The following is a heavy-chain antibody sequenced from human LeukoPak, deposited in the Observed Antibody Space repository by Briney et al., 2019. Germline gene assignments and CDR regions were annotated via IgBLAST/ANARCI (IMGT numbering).Heavy chain of an antibody. CDR3: AKTSAGIRGGYFDY. CDR2: ISWDGGST. V-gene: IGHV3-43D*03. J-gene: IGHJ4*02. Sequence: GGSLRLSCAASGFTFDDYAMHWVRQAPGKGLEWVSLISWDGGSTYYADSMKGRFTISRDNSKNSLFLQMSSLRAEDTAVYYCAKTSAGIRGGYFDYWGQGTLVTVSS. D-gene: IGHD3-10*01. CDR1: GFTFDDYA.